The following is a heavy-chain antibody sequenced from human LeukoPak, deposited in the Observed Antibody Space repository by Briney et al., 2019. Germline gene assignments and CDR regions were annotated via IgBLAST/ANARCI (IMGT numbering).Heavy chain of an antibody. V-gene: IGHV1-18*01. J-gene: IGHJ4*02. D-gene: IGHD3-22*01. CDR1: GYTFTSYG. CDR2: ISAYNGNT. Sequence: ASVKVSCKASGYTFTSYGISWVRQAPGQGLEWMGWISAYNGNTNYAQKLQGRVTMTTDTSTSTAYMELRSLRSDDTAVYCCARYYDSSGYPLSPDYWGQGTLVTVSS. CDR3: ARYYDSSGYPLSPDY.